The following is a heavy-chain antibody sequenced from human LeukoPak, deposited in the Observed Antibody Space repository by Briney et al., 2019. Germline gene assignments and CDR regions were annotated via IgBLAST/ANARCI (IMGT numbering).Heavy chain of an antibody. CDR3: ARLPSCSSTSCHRGAFDI. CDR2: ISAYNGNT. V-gene: IGHV1-18*01. Sequence: ASVKVSCKASGYTFTSYGISWVRQAPRQGLEWMGWISAYNGNTNYAQKLQGRVTMTTDTSTSTAYMELRSLRSDDTAVYYCARLPSCSSTSCHRGAFDIWGQGAMVTVSS. J-gene: IGHJ3*02. D-gene: IGHD2-2*02. CDR1: GYTFTSYG.